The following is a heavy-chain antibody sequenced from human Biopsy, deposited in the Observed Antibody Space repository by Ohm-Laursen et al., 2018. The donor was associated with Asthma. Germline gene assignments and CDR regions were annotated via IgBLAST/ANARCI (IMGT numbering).Heavy chain of an antibody. D-gene: IGHD3-3*02. V-gene: IGHV3-7*01. CDR2: IKHDGCEK. CDR3: ARTFHFWSPYHAEHYQL. CDR1: GFTFGDYW. Sequence: SLRLSWTASGFTFGDYWMSWVRQVPGKGLEWVANIKHDGCEKNHVDSLKGRFTISRDNAKNSLYLQMNSLRAEDRAVYYCARTFHFWSPYHAEHYQLWGQGTLVTVSS. J-gene: IGHJ1*01.